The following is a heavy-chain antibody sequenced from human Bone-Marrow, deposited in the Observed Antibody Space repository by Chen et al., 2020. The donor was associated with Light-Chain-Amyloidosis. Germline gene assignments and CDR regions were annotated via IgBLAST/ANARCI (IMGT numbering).Heavy chain of an antibody. CDR1: GFPFSNYA. Sequence: EVQLVESGGGLVQPGESLRLSCAASGFPFSNYAMTWVRQAPGKGLEWVSVARGGDGPTYYADSVGGRFTIYRDNSKDTLYLQMNSLRAEETAVYYCAKDRCTSISCSDFDYWGQGTLVTVSS. CDR2: ARGGDGPT. V-gene: IGHV3-23*04. D-gene: IGHD2-2*01. CDR3: AKDRCTSISCSDFDY. J-gene: IGHJ4*02.